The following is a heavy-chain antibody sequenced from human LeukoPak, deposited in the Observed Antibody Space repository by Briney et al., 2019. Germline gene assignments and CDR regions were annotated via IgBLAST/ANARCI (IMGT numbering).Heavy chain of an antibody. CDR1: GFTFSSYW. V-gene: IGHV3-23*01. CDR3: ARDTRAPRY. CDR2: ISGSGGST. Sequence: GGSLRLSCAASGFTFSSYWMSWVRQAPGKGLEWVSAISGSGGSTYYADSVKGRLTISRDNAKNSLYLQMNSLRAEDTAVYYCARDTRAPRYWGQGTLVTVSS. J-gene: IGHJ4*02. D-gene: IGHD1-26*01.